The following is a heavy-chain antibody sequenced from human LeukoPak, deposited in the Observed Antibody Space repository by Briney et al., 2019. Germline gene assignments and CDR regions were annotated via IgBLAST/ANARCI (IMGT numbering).Heavy chain of an antibody. Sequence: GGSLRLSCAASGFTFSSYSMTWVRQAPGKGLEWVSSISGSSSYIDYVGSVKGRFTISRDNAKNSLYLQMNSLRAEDTAVYYCAIDYDFWTGYYLSRSRHYWGQGTLVTVSS. V-gene: IGHV3-21*01. CDR3: AIDYDFWTGYYLSRSRHY. D-gene: IGHD3-3*01. J-gene: IGHJ4*02. CDR1: GFTFSSYS. CDR2: ISGSSSYI.